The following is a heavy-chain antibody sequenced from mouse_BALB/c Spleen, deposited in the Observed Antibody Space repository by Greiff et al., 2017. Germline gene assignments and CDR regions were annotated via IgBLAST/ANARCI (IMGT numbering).Heavy chain of an antibody. CDR3: ARGDGAY. J-gene: IGHJ3*01. CDR2: ISSGGST. V-gene: IGHV5-6-5*01. Sequence: EVQLVESGGGLVKPGGSLKLSCAASGFTFSSYAMSWVRQTPEKRLEWVASISSGGSTYYPDSVKGRFTISRDNARNILYLQMSSLRSEDTAMYYCARGDGAYWGQGTLVTVSA. CDR1: GFTFSSYA. D-gene: IGHD2-3*01.